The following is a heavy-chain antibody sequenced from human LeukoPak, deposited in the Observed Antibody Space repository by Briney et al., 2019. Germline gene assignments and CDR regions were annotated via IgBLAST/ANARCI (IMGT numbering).Heavy chain of an antibody. CDR1: GYTFTGFY. CDR2: INPITGGT. J-gene: IGHJ4*02. CDR3: ARPYCNSRSCHDYFDY. V-gene: IGHV1-2*02. Sequence: ASVKVSCKASGYTFTGFYLHWVRQAAGQGREWMGWINPITGGTKYAQRFQGRVTMTRDTSISTVYMELNRLKSDDTAVYYCARPYCNSRSCHDYFDYWGQGTLVTVSS. D-gene: IGHD2-15*01.